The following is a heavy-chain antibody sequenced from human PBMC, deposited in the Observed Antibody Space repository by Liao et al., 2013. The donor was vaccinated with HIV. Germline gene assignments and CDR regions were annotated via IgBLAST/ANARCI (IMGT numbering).Heavy chain of an antibody. D-gene: IGHD7-27*01. CDR3: AREAWGDNWFDP. Sequence: QVQLQQWGAGLLKPSETLSLTCAVYGGSFSGYYWSWIRQPPREGAWSGLGKVNHSGSTNYNPSLKSRVTISLDTSKNQFSLKLSSVTAADTAVYYCAREAWGDNWFDPWGQGTPVTVSS. J-gene: IGHJ5*02. CDR1: GGSFSGYY. V-gene: IGHV4-34*01. CDR2: VNHSGST.